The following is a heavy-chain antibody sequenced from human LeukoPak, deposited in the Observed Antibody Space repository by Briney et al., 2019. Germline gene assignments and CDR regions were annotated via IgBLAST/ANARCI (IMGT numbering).Heavy chain of an antibody. V-gene: IGHV1-69*13. CDR3: ASARATAMEDNWFDP. Sequence: ASVKVSCKASGGTFSSYAISWVRQAPVQGLEWMGGTIPIFSTSNYAQKFQGRVTITADESTSTAYMELSSLRSEDTAFYYCASARATAMEDNWFDPWGQGTLVTVSS. CDR2: TIPIFSTS. CDR1: GGTFSSYA. D-gene: IGHD5-18*01. J-gene: IGHJ5*02.